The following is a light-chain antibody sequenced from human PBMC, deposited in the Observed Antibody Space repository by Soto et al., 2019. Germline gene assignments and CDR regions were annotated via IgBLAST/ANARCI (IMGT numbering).Light chain of an antibody. CDR2: EVR. V-gene: IGLV2-14*01. CDR1: NRDVGSYNL. CDR3: SSYTPTSTLV. J-gene: IGLJ3*02. Sequence: QSALTQPASVSGSPGQSITIACTGTNRDVGSYNLVSWYQQRPGEAPKLIISEVRNRPSGISYRFTGSKSGNTASLTISGLQAEDEADYSCSSYTPTSTLVFGGGTQVTVL.